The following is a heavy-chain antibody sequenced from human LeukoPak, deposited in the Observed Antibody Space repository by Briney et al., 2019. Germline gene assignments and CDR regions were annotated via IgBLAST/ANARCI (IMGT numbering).Heavy chain of an antibody. J-gene: IGHJ5*02. V-gene: IGHV4-31*03. CDR2: IYYSGST. CDR3: ARDPEYSSGWYNWFDP. CDR1: GGSISSGGYY. D-gene: IGHD6-19*01. Sequence: PSETLSLTCTVSGGSISSGGYYWSWIRQHPGKGLECIGYIYYSGSTYYNPSLKSRVTISVDTSKNQFSLKLSSVTAADTAVYYCARDPEYSSGWYNWFDPWGQGTLVTVSS.